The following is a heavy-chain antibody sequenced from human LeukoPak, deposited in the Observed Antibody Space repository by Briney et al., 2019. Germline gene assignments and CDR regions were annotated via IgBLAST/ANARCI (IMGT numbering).Heavy chain of an antibody. V-gene: IGHV3-48*04. J-gene: IGHJ4*02. Sequence: SGGSLRLSWAAAGFTFSSHGMNWVRQAPGKGLGWVSYISSSGSTIYYADSVKGRFTISRDNAKHSLYLQMNSLRAEDTAVYYCARDTVQLEFFYYFAYWGQGTLVTVSS. D-gene: IGHD1-1*01. CDR2: ISSSGSTI. CDR1: GFTFSSHG. CDR3: ARDTVQLEFFYYFAY.